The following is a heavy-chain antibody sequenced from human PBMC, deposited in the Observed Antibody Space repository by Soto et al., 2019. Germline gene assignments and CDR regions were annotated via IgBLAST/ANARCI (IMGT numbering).Heavy chain of an antibody. Sequence: PSETLSLTCSVSGGSINSSSYFWGWVRQPPGKGLEWIGSIYYSGSTYYNPSLRSRVTISVDTSKNQFSLKLSSLRSEDTAVYYCTRGPYRYYYDSSGYYYDYWGQGTLVTVSS. V-gene: IGHV4-39*07. CDR2: IYYSGST. D-gene: IGHD3-22*01. J-gene: IGHJ4*02. CDR3: TRGPYRYYYDSSGYYYDY. CDR1: GGSINSSSYF.